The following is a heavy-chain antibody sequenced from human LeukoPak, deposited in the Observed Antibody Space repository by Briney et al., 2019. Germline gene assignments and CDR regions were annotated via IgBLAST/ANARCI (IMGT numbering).Heavy chain of an antibody. Sequence: ASVTVSCKASGYTFTGSFIHWVRQAPGQGLQWMGWINPASSGTSFAQNFQGRVTMTRDTSTNTVYMELTSLTSDDTAVYYCALNWVGGLSFWGQGTLITVSS. CDR1: GYTFTGSF. CDR3: ALNWVGGLSF. V-gene: IGHV1-2*02. J-gene: IGHJ4*02. CDR2: INPASSGT. D-gene: IGHD7-27*01.